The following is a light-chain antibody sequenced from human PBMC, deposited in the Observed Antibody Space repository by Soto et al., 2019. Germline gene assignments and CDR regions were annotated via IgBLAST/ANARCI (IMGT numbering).Light chain of an antibody. J-gene: IGLJ2*01. CDR3: SSYTTNSVVA. V-gene: IGLV2-14*01. Sequence: QSALTQPASVSGSPGQSITISCTGTSSDVGTYNYVSWYQQHPGKAPKLMIYEVTNRPSGTSNRFSGSKSGNTASLTISGLQAEDEANYYCSSYTTNSVVAFGGWTKLTVL. CDR2: EVT. CDR1: SSDVGTYNY.